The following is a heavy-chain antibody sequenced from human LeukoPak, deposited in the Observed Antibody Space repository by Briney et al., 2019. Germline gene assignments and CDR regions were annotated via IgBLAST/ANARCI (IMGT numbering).Heavy chain of an antibody. CDR1: GGSISSYY. CDR3: ARREAEYDY. CDR2: IYYSVST. D-gene: IGHD6-13*01. Sequence: PSETLSLTCTVSGGSISSYYWSWIRQPPGKGLEWIGYIYYSVSTNYNPSLKSRVTISVDTSKNQFSLKLSSVTAADTAVYYCARREAEYDYWGQGTLVTVSS. V-gene: IGHV4-59*01. J-gene: IGHJ4*02.